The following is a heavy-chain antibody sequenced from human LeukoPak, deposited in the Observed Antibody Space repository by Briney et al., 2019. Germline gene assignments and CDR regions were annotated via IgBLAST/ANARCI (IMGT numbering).Heavy chain of an antibody. D-gene: IGHD6-13*01. V-gene: IGHV3-20*04. CDR1: GFTFDDYG. CDR2: INWNGGST. Sequence: GGSLRLSCAASGFTFDDYGMSWVRQAPGKGLEWVSGINWNGGSTGYADSVKGRFTISRDNAKNSLYLQMNSLRAEDTALYYCAREPDGYGSSWYGSAFDIWGQGTMVTVSS. J-gene: IGHJ3*02. CDR3: AREPDGYGSSWYGSAFDI.